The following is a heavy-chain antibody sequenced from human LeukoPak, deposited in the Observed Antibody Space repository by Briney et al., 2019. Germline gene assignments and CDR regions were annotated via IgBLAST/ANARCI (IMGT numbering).Heavy chain of an antibody. V-gene: IGHV4-59*08. CDR2: IYYSGST. Sequence: SETLSLTCTLSGGSPSGYYWSWIRQPPGNGLGWIGHIYYSGSTNYNPSLKSRVTISVDTSKNQFSLKMTSVTAADTAVYYCVRHPWRMGSRDYNFDDWGQGTLVTVSS. J-gene: IGHJ4*02. CDR3: VRHPWRMGSRDYNFDD. CDR1: GGSPSGYY. D-gene: IGHD3-16*01.